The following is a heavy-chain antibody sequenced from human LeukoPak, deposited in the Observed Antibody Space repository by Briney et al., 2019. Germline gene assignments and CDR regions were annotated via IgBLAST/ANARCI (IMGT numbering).Heavy chain of an antibody. CDR2: ISGSGGST. Sequence: GGSLRLSCAASGFTFSSYAMSWVRQAPGKGLEWVSAISGSGGSTYYADSVKGRFTISRDNSKNTLYLQMNSLRAEDTAVYYCAKGHYYDSSGYPAGYWGQGTLVTVSS. J-gene: IGHJ4*02. CDR3: AKGHYYDSSGYPAGY. D-gene: IGHD3-22*01. CDR1: GFTFSSYA. V-gene: IGHV3-23*01.